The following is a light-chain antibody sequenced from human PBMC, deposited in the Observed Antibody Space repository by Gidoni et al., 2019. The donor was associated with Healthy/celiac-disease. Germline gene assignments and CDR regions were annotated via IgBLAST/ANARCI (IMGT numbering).Light chain of an antibody. CDR1: QGISSY. CDR2: AAS. J-gene: IGKJ3*01. CDR3: QKLNSDRGVT. V-gene: IGKV1-9*01. Sequence: IQFTQSPSFLSASVGDRVTITCRASQGISSYLAWYQQKPGKATKLLIYAASTLQSGVPSRFSGSGAGTELTLTISSLQTEDFATDYCQKLNSDRGVTFGPGTKVDIK.